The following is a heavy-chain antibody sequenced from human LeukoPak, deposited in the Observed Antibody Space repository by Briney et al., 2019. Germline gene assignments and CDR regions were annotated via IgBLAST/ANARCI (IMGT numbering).Heavy chain of an antibody. CDR1: GSTFSSYG. CDR2: ISYDGSNK. J-gene: IGHJ4*02. D-gene: IGHD1-1*01. Sequence: GGSLRLSCAASGSTFSSYGMHWIRQAPGKGLEWVAVISYDGSNKYYADSVKGRFTISRDNSKNTLYLQMNSLRAEDTAVYYCAKGNEYFDYWGQGTLVTVSS. V-gene: IGHV3-30*18. CDR3: AKGNEYFDY.